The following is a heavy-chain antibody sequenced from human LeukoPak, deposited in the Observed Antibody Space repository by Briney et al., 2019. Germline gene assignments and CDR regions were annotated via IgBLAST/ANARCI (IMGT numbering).Heavy chain of an antibody. V-gene: IGHV4-59*01. CDR3: ARDGMSNHWYFDL. D-gene: IGHD4-11*01. CDR1: GGSISSYY. Sequence: SETLSLTCTVSGGSISSYYWSWIRQPPGKGLEWIGYIYYSGSTNYNPSLKSRVPISVETSKNQFSLKLSSVTAADTAVYYCARDGMSNHWYFDLWGRGTLVTVSS. J-gene: IGHJ2*01. CDR2: IYYSGST.